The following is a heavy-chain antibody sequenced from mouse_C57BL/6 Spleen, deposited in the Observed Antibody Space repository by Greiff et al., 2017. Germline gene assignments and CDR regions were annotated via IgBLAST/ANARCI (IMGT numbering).Heavy chain of an antibody. Sequence: DVHLVESEGGLVQPGSSMKLSCTASGFTFSDYYMAWVRQVPEKGLEWVANINYDGSSTYYLDSLKSRFIISRDNAKNILFLQMSNLKSEDSATYNCTIDRNLLFDVWGTGTTLTVSS. CDR3: TIDRNLLFDV. CDR1: GFTFSDYY. V-gene: IGHV5-16*01. J-gene: IGHJ2*01. CDR2: INYDGSST.